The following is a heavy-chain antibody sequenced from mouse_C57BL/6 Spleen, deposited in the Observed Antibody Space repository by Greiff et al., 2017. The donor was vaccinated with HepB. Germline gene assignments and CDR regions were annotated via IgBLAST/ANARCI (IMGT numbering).Heavy chain of an antibody. Sequence: EVKLVESGPELVKPGASVKIPCKASGYTFTDYNMDWVKQSHGKSLEWIGDINPNNGGTIYNQKFKGKATLTVDKSSSTAYMELRSLTSEDTAVYYCARGVSHYAMDYWGQGTSVTVSS. CDR1: GYTFTDYN. CDR3: ARGVSHYAMDY. CDR2: INPNNGGT. J-gene: IGHJ4*01. V-gene: IGHV1-18*01.